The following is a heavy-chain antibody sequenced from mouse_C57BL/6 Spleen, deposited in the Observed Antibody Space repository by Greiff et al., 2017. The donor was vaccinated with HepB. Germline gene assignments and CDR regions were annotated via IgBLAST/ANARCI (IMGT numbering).Heavy chain of an antibody. CDR2: IWRGGST. CDR3: AKNGYYGSSYVRYFDV. V-gene: IGHV2-5*01. D-gene: IGHD1-1*01. J-gene: IGHJ1*03. Sequence: VKLVESGPGLVQPSQSLSITCTVSGFSLTSYGVHWVRQSPGKGLEWLGVIWRGGSTDYNAAFMSRLSITKDNSKSQVCFKMNSLQADDTAIYYCAKNGYYGSSYVRYFDVWGTGTTGTVSS. CDR1: GFSLTSYG.